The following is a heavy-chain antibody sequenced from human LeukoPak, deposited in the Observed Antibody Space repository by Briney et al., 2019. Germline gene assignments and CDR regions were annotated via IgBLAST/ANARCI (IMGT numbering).Heavy chain of an antibody. CDR2: ISYDGSNK. D-gene: IGHD3-22*01. CDR1: GFTFSSYA. V-gene: IGHV3-30-3*01. CDR3: ARDVYYYDSSVPDAFDI. J-gene: IGHJ3*02. Sequence: GGSLSLSCAASGFTFSSYAMHWVRQAPGKGLEWVAVISYDGSNKYYADSVKGRFTISRDNSKNTLYLQMNSLRAEDTAVYYCARDVYYYDSSVPDAFDIWGQGTMVTVSS.